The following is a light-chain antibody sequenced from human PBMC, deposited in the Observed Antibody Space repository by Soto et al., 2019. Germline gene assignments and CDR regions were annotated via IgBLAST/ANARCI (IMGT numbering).Light chain of an antibody. J-gene: IGKJ1*01. Sequence: DIQMTQSPSSLSASVGDRVTITCRASQSIGNYLNWYRQKPGRAPELLIYAASILQSAVPSRFRGSGSGTDFPLSISSLQPADFESYYCQKSYNVLSWTFGQGTKVEIK. V-gene: IGKV1-39*01. CDR1: QSIGNY. CDR2: AAS. CDR3: QKSYNVLSWT.